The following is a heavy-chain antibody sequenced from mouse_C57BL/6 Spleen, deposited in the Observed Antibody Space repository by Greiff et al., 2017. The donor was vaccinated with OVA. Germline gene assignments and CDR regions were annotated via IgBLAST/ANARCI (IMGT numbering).Heavy chain of an antibody. CDR3: ARGGTTDDYFDY. V-gene: IGHV1-82*01. D-gene: IGHD1-1*01. CDR1: GFAFSGSC. Sequence: QVQLQQSGPELVKPGASVKFSCKASGFAFSGSCMNWVKQRPGQGLEWIGRIYPGDGDTNYNGKFKGKATLTADTSSSTAYLQLSSLTSEDSAVYFCARGGTTDDYFDYWGQGTTLTVSS. CDR2: IYPGDGDT. J-gene: IGHJ2*01.